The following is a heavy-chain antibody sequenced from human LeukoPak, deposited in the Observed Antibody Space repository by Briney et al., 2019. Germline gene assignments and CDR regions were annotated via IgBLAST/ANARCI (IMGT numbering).Heavy chain of an antibody. J-gene: IGHJ6*03. CDR3: ARCAYSSSFYYYYMDV. CDR2: MNPNSGTT. V-gene: IGHV1-8*01. Sequence: ASVKVSCKASGYTFTSYDINWVRPATGQGVAWMGWMNPNSGTTGYAQKFQGRVTMTRNTSISTAYMELSSLRSEDTAVYYCARCAYSSSFYYYYMDVWGKGTTVTVSS. D-gene: IGHD6-13*01. CDR1: GYTFTSYD.